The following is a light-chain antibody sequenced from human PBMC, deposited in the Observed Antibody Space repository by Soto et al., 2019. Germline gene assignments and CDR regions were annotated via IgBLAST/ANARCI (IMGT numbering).Light chain of an antibody. J-gene: IGLJ1*01. CDR3: SSYAGSILYV. CDR1: SSDVGHYNY. CDR2: EVN. V-gene: IGLV2-8*01. Sequence: QSALTQPPSASGSPGQSVTISCTGNSSDVGHYNYVSWYQHHPGKAPKLIIYEVNKRPSGVPDRFSGTKSGNTASLTVSGLQAEDEADYYCSSYAGSILYVFGTGTKVTVL.